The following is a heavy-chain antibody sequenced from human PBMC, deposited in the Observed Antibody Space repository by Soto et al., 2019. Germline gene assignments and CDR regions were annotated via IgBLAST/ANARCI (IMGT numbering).Heavy chain of an antibody. V-gene: IGHV1-18*01. CDR2: ISTYNGNT. J-gene: IGHJ5*02. Sequence: QVQLVQSGGEVKKPGASVKVSCKASGYTFTSYGITWVRQAPGQGLEYLGWISTYNGNTDFAQKVQNRVTLTTDTSTSTAYMELSSLRPDDTAVYYCARAKVLITPNWFDPWGQGTLVTVSS. D-gene: IGHD3-16*01. CDR3: ARAKVLITPNWFDP. CDR1: GYTFTSYG.